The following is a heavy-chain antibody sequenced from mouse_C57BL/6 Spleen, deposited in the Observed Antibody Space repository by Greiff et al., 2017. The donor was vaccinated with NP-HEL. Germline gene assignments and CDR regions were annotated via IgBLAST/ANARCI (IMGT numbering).Heavy chain of an antibody. CDR3: ARERTTVVATEFDY. D-gene: IGHD1-1*01. CDR2: ISYDGSN. CDR1: GYSITSGYY. Sequence: EVQLKESGPGLVKPSQSLSLTCSVTGYSITSGYYWNWIRQFPGNKLEWMGYISYDGSNNYNPSLKNRISITRDTSKNQFFLKLNSVTTEDTATYYCARERTTVVATEFDYWGQGTTLTVSS. J-gene: IGHJ2*01. V-gene: IGHV3-6*01.